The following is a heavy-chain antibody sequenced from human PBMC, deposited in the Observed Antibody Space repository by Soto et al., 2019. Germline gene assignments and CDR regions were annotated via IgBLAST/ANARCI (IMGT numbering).Heavy chain of an antibody. J-gene: IGHJ1*01. D-gene: IGHD2-21*01. CDR3: AKGSSASDRDSPAF. CDR1: GFTFSNFA. Sequence: EVRLLESGGGLVRPGGSLTLSCAASGFTFSNFAMNWVRQAPGEGLEWVSAISGSGLSTHYSDSLQGRFTITRDNSKNTLYLKIQRLRAGDTAVYYCAKGSSASDRDSPAFWGQGTLVTVSS. V-gene: IGHV3-23*01. CDR2: ISGSGLST.